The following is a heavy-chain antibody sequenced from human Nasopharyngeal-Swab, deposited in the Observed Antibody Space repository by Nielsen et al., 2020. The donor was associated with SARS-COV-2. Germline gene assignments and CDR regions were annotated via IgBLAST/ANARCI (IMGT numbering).Heavy chain of an antibody. CDR3: ARSVGSFYGQGAFDI. J-gene: IGHJ3*02. Sequence: GASLKISCTTSGFTFGDYAMSWFRQAPGKGLEWVGFIRSKTYGGAPEYAPSVKGRFTISRDGAESIAYLQMNSLETEDTGVYYCARSVGSFYGQGAFDIWGQGTMVTVSS. CDR2: IRSKTYGGAP. CDR1: GFTFGDYA. V-gene: IGHV3-49*01. D-gene: IGHD1-26*01.